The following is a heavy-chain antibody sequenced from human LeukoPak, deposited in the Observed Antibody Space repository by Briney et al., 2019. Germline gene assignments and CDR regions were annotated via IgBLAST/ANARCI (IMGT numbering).Heavy chain of an antibody. CDR2: IIPIFGTA. V-gene: IGHV1-69*13. J-gene: IGHJ4*02. Sequence: ASVKVSCKASGYTFTSYAMNWVRQAPGQGLEWMGGIIPIFGTANYAQKFQGRVTITADESTSTAYMELSSLRSEDTAVYYRARASGSPPDYWGQGTLVTVSS. CDR1: GYTFTSYA. D-gene: IGHD1-26*01. CDR3: ARASGSPPDY.